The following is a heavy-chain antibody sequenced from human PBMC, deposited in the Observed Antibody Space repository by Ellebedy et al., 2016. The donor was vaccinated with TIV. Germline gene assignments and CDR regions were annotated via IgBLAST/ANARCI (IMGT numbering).Heavy chain of an antibody. J-gene: IGHJ6*02. D-gene: IGHD2-2*01. CDR2: INPSGGST. CDR3: ARDYGTSFGMSSGMDV. CDR1: GYTFTSYY. Sequence: AASVKVSCKASGYTFTSYYMHWVRQAPGQGLEWMGIINPSGGSTSYAQKFQGRVTMTRDKSTSTAYMELSSLRSEDTAVYYCARDYGTSFGMSSGMDVWGQGTTVTVSS. V-gene: IGHV1-46*01.